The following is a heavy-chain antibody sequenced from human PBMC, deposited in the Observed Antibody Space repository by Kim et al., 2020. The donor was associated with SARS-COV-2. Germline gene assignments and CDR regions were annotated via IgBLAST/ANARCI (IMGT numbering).Heavy chain of an antibody. D-gene: IGHD3-22*01. CDR3: AKDMPYYDSSGPGGMDV. CDR1: GFTFDDYA. V-gene: IGHV3-9*01. Sequence: GGSLRLSCAASGFTFDDYAMHWVRQAPGKGLEWVSGISWNSGSIGYADSVKGRFTISRDNAKNSLYLQMNSLRAEDTALYYCAKDMPYYDSSGPGGMDV. CDR2: ISWNSGSI. J-gene: IGHJ6*01.